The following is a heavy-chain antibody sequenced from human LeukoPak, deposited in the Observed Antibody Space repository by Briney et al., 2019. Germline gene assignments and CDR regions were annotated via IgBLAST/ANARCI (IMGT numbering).Heavy chain of an antibody. J-gene: IGHJ4*02. V-gene: IGHV3-30*04. D-gene: IGHD3-22*01. CDR1: GFTFSSYA. CDR3: AREANYYDSSGYYYVGFFDY. CDR2: ISYDGSNK. Sequence: GGSLRLSCAASGFTFSSYAMHWVRQAPGKGLEWVAVISYDGSNKYYADSVKGRLTISRDNSKNTLYLQMNSLRAEDTAVYYCAREANYYDSSGYYYVGFFDYWGQGTLVTVSS.